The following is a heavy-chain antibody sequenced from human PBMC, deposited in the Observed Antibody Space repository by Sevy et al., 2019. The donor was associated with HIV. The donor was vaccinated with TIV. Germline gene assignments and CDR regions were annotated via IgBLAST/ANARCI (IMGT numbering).Heavy chain of an antibody. J-gene: IGHJ3*02. D-gene: IGHD1-7*01. CDR3: AKDRIWELGDAFDI. Sequence: GGCLRLSCAASGFTFSSYAMSWVRQAPGKGLEWVSGLSGNGGSTKYADSVKGRFALSRDNSKNTLYLHINNLRAEDTAIYFCAKDRIWELGDAFDIWGQGTMVTVSS. CDR1: GFTFSSYA. V-gene: IGHV3-23*01. CDR2: LSGNGGST.